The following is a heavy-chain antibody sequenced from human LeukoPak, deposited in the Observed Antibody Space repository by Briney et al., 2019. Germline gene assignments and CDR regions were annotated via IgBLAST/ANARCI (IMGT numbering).Heavy chain of an antibody. CDR2: INPNSGGT. CDR1: GYTFTGYY. Sequence: ASEKVSCKASGYTFTGYYMHWVRQAPGQGLEWMGRINPNSGGTNYAQKFQGRVTMTRDTSISTAYMELSRLRSDDTAVYYCAKAEWELGEAFDIWGQGTMVTVSS. V-gene: IGHV1-2*06. CDR3: AKAEWELGEAFDI. J-gene: IGHJ3*02. D-gene: IGHD4-23*01.